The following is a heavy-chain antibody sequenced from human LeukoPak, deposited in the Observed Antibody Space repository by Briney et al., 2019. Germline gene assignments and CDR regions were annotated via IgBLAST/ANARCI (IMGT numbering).Heavy chain of an antibody. CDR2: ISYDGRNK. CDR3: AKDPGYLDY. CDR1: GFTFSSYG. Sequence: PGRSLRLSCATSGFTFSSYGMHWVRQAPGKGLEWVAVISYDGRNKYYADSVKGRFAISRDNSKNTVHLQMNSLRAEDTAVYYRAKDPGYLDYWGQGTLVTVSS. D-gene: IGHD2-15*01. J-gene: IGHJ4*02. V-gene: IGHV3-30*18.